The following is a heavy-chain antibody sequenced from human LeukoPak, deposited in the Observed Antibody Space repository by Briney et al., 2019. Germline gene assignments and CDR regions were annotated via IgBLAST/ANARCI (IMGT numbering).Heavy chain of an antibody. J-gene: IGHJ4*02. D-gene: IGHD3-16*01. CDR1: GGSISSDSYY. CDR2: IYYSGST. V-gene: IGHV4-39*01. CDR3: ARHPGIHNYVWYPYYFDC. Sequence: PSETLSLTCTVSGGSISSDSYYWGWIRQPPGKGLEWIGSIYYSGSTYYNPSLKSRVTISVDTSKNQFSLKLSSVTAADTALYYCARHPGIHNYVWYPYYFDCWGQGTLVTVSS.